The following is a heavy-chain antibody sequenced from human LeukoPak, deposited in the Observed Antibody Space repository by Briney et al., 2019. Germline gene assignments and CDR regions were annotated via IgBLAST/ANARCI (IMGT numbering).Heavy chain of an antibody. Sequence: GGSLRLSCAASGFIFSGYWMDWVRQTPGKGLEWVANIKPDGSEIYYVDSVKGRFTISRDNAKNSLYLQMNSLRAEDTAVYYCTRSLDYWGRGTLVTVSS. CDR2: IKPDGSEI. J-gene: IGHJ4*02. CDR1: GFIFSGYW. D-gene: IGHD2-15*01. V-gene: IGHV3-7*02. CDR3: TRSLDY.